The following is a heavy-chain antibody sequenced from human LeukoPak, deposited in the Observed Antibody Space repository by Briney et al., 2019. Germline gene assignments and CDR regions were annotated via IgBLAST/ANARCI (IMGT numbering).Heavy chain of an antibody. Sequence: GGSLRLSCAASGFTFSSYWMSWVRQAPGKGLEWVSVIYSGGSTYYADSVKGRFTISRDNSKNTLYLQMNSLRAEDTAVYYCARDTNGDVGGFDYWGQGTLVTVSS. CDR1: GFTFSSYW. J-gene: IGHJ4*02. CDR2: IYSGGST. V-gene: IGHV3-66*02. CDR3: ARDTNGDVGGFDY. D-gene: IGHD2-8*01.